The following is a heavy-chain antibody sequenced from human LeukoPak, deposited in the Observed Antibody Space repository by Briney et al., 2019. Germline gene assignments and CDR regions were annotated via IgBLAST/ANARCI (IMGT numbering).Heavy chain of an antibody. V-gene: IGHV1-2*02. Sequence: ASVKVSCKASGYTFTGYYMHWVRQAPGQGLEWMGWINPNSGGTNYAQKFQGRITMTTDTSTTTAYMELRSLTSDDTAVFYCATDHFNAFDLWGQGTLVTVSS. J-gene: IGHJ5*02. D-gene: IGHD2/OR15-2a*01. CDR2: INPNSGGT. CDR3: ATDHFNAFDL. CDR1: GYTFTGYY.